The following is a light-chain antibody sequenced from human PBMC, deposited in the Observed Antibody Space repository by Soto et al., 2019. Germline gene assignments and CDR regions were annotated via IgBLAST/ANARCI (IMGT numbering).Light chain of an antibody. CDR2: DVS. J-gene: IGLJ2*01. Sequence: QSALTQPASVSGSPGQSITISCTGTSSDVGGYNSVSWHQQHPGKAPKVMIYDVSNRPSGVSDRFSGSKSGNTASLTISGLQAEDEADYYCSSYTSSSTVVFGGGTKLTVL. CDR3: SSYTSSSTVV. CDR1: SSDVGGYNS. V-gene: IGLV2-14*01.